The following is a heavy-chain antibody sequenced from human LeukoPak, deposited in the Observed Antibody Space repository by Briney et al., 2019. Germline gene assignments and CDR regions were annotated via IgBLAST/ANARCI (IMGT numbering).Heavy chain of an antibody. J-gene: IGHJ4*02. CDR2: IYSGGST. Sequence: GESLKLSCAVSGFTVSSNYMSWVRQAPGKGLEWVSVIYSGGSTYYADSVKGRFTISRDNSKNTLYLQMNSLRAEDTAVYYCAREDILTGFDYWGQGTLVTVSS. V-gene: IGHV3-53*01. CDR3: AREDILTGFDY. CDR1: GFTVSSNY. D-gene: IGHD3-9*01.